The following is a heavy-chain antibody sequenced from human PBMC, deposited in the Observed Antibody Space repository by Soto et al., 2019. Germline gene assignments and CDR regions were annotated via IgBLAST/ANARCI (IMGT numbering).Heavy chain of an antibody. CDR2: IYYSGST. CDR1: GGSISSYY. Sequence: SETLSLTCTVSGGSISSYYWSWIRQPPGKGLEWIGYIYYSGSTNYNPSLKSRVTISVDTSKNQFSLKLSSVTAADTAVYYCARAEGGWYTSMLDFWGQGTRVTVSS. CDR3: ARAEGGWYTSMLDF. J-gene: IGHJ4*02. V-gene: IGHV4-59*01. D-gene: IGHD6-19*01.